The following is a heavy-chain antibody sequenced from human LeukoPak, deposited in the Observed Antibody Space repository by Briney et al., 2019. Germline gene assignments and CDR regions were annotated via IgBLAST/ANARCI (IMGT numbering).Heavy chain of an antibody. V-gene: IGHV1-24*01. CDR2: FDPEDGET. CDR1: GYTLTELS. D-gene: IGHD1-26*01. J-gene: IGHJ4*02. Sequence: ASVKVSCKVSGYTLTELSMHWVRQAPGKGLEWMGGFDPEDGETIYAQKFQGRVTMTEDTPTDTAYMELSSLRSEDTAVYYCATLWYSGSFTDYWGQGTLVTVSS. CDR3: ATLWYSGSFTDY.